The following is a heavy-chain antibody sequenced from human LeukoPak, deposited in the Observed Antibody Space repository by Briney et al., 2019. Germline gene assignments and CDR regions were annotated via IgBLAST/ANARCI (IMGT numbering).Heavy chain of an antibody. V-gene: IGHV3-23*01. D-gene: IGHD4-17*01. CDR2: ISGSGGSR. Sequence: PGGSLRLSCAASGFTFSTYAMTWVRQAPGKGLQWVSTISGSGGSRHYADSVKGRFIISRDTSKNPVFLQMNSLRREDAAVYYCAKCVLGDYVGPHDFWGPGTLVTVPS. CDR3: AKCVLGDYVGPHDF. J-gene: IGHJ4*02. CDR1: GFTFSTYA.